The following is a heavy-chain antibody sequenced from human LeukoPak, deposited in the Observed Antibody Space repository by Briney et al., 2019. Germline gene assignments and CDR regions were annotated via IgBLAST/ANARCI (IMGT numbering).Heavy chain of an antibody. V-gene: IGHV3-72*01. CDR2: SRNKANSYTT. J-gene: IGHJ4*02. D-gene: IGHD5-18*01. Sequence: PGGSLRLSCAASGFTFSDHYMDWVRQAPGKGLEWVGRSRNKANSYTTEYAASVKDRFTISRDDSKNSLYLQMNSLKTEDTAVYYCARTGYSYGFDYWGQGTLVTVSS. CDR1: GFTFSDHY. CDR3: ARTGYSYGFDY.